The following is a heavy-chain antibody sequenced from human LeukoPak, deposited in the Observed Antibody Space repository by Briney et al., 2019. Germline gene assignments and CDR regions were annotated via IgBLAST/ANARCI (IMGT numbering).Heavy chain of an antibody. J-gene: IGHJ4*02. Sequence: SETLSLTCTVSGGSISSYYWSWIRQPPGKGVEWIGYIYTSGSTNYNPSLKSRVTISVDTSKNQFSLKLSSVTAADTAVYYCARSGDGGYCSSTSCRTLDYWGQGTLVTVSS. CDR3: ARSGDGGYCSSTSCRTLDY. CDR1: GGSISSYY. CDR2: IYTSGST. V-gene: IGHV4-4*09. D-gene: IGHD2-2*01.